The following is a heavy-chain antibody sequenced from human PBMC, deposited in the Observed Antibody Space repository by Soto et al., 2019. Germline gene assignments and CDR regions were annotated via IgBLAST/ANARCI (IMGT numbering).Heavy chain of an antibody. Sequence: QLQLQESGPGLVKPSETLSLTCTVSGGSISSSSYYWGWIRQPPGKGLEWIGSIYYSGSTYYNPSLKSRVTISVDTSKNQFSLKLSSVTAADTAVYYCASPKYSSSPNYYYYGMDVWGQGTTVTVSS. D-gene: IGHD6-6*01. CDR2: IYYSGST. CDR3: ASPKYSSSPNYYYYGMDV. V-gene: IGHV4-39*01. J-gene: IGHJ6*02. CDR1: GGSISSSSYY.